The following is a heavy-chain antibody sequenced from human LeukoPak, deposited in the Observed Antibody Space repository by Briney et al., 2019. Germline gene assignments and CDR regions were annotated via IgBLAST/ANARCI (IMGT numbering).Heavy chain of an antibody. CDR1: GFTFSSYA. CDR3: VKGLISGVAGLTPLFDN. J-gene: IGHJ4*02. D-gene: IGHD2-15*01. CDR2: IGSGGDTT. Sequence: PGGSLRLSHAASGFTFSSYAMSWVRQAPGKGLEWVSTIGSGGDTTDYADSVKGRFAISRDNSKNTLYLQMNTLGAEDTALYYCVKGLISGVAGLTPLFDNWGQGTLVTVSS. V-gene: IGHV3-23*01.